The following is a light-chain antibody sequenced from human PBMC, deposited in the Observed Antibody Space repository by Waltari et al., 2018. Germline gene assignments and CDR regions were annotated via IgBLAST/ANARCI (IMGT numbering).Light chain of an antibody. Sequence: QSVLTQPPSVSGAPGQRVTISCTGSNSNIGAGYDGHWYQQFPGTAPKLLIFGNNNRPSGVPDRVSVSKSGTSASLAITGLQAGDEADYYCQSYDISLSAWVFGGGTKLAVL. CDR2: GNN. CDR1: NSNIGAGYD. CDR3: QSYDISLSAWV. J-gene: IGLJ3*02. V-gene: IGLV1-40*01.